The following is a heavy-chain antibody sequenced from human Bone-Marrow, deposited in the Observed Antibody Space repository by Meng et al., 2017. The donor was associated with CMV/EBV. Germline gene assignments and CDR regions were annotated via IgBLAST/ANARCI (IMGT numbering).Heavy chain of an antibody. Sequence: GGSLRLSCAASGFTFSYSSMNWVRQAPGKGLEWVSSISSSSGYIYYADSVRGRFTISRDNAKNSLYLQMNSLRAEDTAVYYCARDSYNWNYGGKRALYYFDYWGQGTLVTVSS. CDR3: ARDSYNWNYGGKRALYYFDY. CDR2: ISSSSGYI. J-gene: IGHJ4*02. V-gene: IGHV3-21*01. D-gene: IGHD1-7*01. CDR1: GFTFSYSS.